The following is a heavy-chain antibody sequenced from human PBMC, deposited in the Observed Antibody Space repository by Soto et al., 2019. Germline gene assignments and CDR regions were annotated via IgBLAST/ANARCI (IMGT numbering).Heavy chain of an antibody. CDR3: ARARPISNQGFDP. J-gene: IGHJ5*02. CDR1: GDSISSSDYY. CDR2: IYYSGST. Sequence: SETLSLTCTVSGDSISSSDYYWNWIRQPPGKGLEWIGYIYYSGSTYYNPSLKSRVSISVDTSKNQFSLKLSSVTAADTAVYYCARARPISNQGFDPWGQGTLVTVSS. V-gene: IGHV4-30-4*01. D-gene: IGHD3-3*01.